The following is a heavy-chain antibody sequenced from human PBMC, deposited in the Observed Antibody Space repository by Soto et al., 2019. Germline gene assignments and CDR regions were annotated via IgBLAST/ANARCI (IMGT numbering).Heavy chain of an antibody. CDR2: INPRSGRT. Sequence: QVQLMQSGAEVKKPGASVKVSCKASGYTFTTYSMHWVRQAPGQGLEWMGVINPRSGRTSFAQKFQGRGTMTGDTSTSTVYVELSSLRSEDTAVYYCAMDTNLLDYYFDSWCQGTLVTVSS. J-gene: IGHJ4*02. CDR1: GYTFTTYS. CDR3: AMDTNLLDYYFDS. D-gene: IGHD3-10*01. V-gene: IGHV1-46*01.